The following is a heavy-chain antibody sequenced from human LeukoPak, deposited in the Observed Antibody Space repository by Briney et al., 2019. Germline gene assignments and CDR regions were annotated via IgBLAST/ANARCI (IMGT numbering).Heavy chain of an antibody. Sequence: ASVKVSCKPSGYTFTDYAINWVRQAPGQGLEYMGWVNANTGNPTYAQGFTGRFVFSSDSSVSTAYLQITSLKADDSAIYFCASCNDSSGYFAYWGQGTLVTVSS. V-gene: IGHV7-4-1*02. J-gene: IGHJ4*02. D-gene: IGHD3-22*01. CDR1: GYTFTDYA. CDR2: VNANTGNP. CDR3: ASCNDSSGYFAY.